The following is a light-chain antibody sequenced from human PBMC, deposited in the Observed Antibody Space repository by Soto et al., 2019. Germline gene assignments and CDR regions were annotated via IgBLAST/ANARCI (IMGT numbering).Light chain of an antibody. CDR3: QQYNNWPRT. V-gene: IGKV3-15*01. CDR1: QSVSSD. CDR2: GAS. J-gene: IGKJ1*01. Sequence: EIVMTQSPATLSVSPGERATLSCRASQSVSSDLAWYHQKPGQAPRLLIYGASTRATGIPARFSGSGSGTEFTLTINSLQSEDFAVYYCQQYNNWPRTFGQGTKLELK.